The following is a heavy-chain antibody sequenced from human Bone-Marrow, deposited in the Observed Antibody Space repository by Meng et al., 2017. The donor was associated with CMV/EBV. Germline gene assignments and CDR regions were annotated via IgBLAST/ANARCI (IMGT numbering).Heavy chain of an antibody. CDR2: INEDGSLT. Sequence: GGSLRLSCAASGFTLSRYWMHWVRQVPGKGLVWVSRINEDGSLTNYADAVEGRFTISRDNAKNTLYLQMNSRRAEDTAVYYCAKDQLGWIRYYYYYGMDVWGQGTTVTVSS. CDR3: AKDQLGWIRYYYYYGMDV. D-gene: IGHD5-12*01. J-gene: IGHJ6*02. V-gene: IGHV3-74*01. CDR1: GFTLSRYW.